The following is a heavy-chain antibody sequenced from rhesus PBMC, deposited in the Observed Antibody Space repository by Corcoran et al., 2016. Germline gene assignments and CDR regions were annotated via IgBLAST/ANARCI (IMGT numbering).Heavy chain of an antibody. V-gene: IGHV4-80*01. CDR2: INGNSVHT. J-gene: IGHJ4*01. Sequence: QVQLQESGPGLVKSSETLSLTCAVSGASISSYWWTWIRQPPGKGLEWMGEINGNSVHTYYNPSLKSRVTISKDASKNQFSLKLNSVTAADTAVYYCASEFVYWGQGVLVTVSS. CDR3: ASEFVY. CDR1: GASISSYW.